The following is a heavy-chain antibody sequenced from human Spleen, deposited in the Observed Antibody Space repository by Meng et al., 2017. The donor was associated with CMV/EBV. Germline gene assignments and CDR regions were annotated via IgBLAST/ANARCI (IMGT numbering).Heavy chain of an antibody. CDR2: VSWNGSRT. CDR3: AKDLTDDIIVRPDASAGMDV. CDR1: GFTVSSTH. V-gene: IGHV3-19*01. J-gene: IGHJ6*02. Sequence: GESLKISCAASGFTVSSTHLSRVRQAPGKGLEWVSGVSWNGSRTHYADSVKGRFTITRDNSKNTVYLQMDSLRVEDTGVYYCAKDLTDDIIVRPDASAGMDVWGQGTTVTVSS. D-gene: IGHD2/OR15-2a*01.